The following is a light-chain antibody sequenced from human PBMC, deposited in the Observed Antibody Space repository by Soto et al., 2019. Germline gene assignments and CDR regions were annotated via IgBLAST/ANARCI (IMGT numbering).Light chain of an antibody. V-gene: IGKV1-39*01. CDR3: QQANSFPFT. J-gene: IGKJ5*01. Sequence: DIQMTQSPSSLSASVGGRGTITCRASQSICSYLNWYQQKPGKAPKLLIYAASSLQSGVPSRFSGSGSGTDFTLTISSLQPEDFATYYCQQANSFPFTFGQGTRLEIK. CDR2: AAS. CDR1: QSICSY.